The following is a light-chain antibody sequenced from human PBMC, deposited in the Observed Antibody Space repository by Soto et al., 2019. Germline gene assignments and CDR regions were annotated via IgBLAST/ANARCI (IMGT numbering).Light chain of an antibody. CDR3: QRYGGPPPRGT. CDR1: QSVNDNH. CDR2: GAS. J-gene: IGKJ3*01. Sequence: EVVLTQSPGTLSLSPGARATLSCRASQSVNDNHLAWYQQKGGQAPRLLIYGASNRATGVPERFSCSGFGTANSLIINRLKPEDVALYYCQRYGGPPPRGTFGPGTTVEI. V-gene: IGKV3-20*01.